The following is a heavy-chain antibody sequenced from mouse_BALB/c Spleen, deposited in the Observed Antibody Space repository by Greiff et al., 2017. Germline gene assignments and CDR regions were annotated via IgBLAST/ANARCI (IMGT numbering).Heavy chain of an antibody. D-gene: IGHD2-1*01. CDR2: INPSNGRT. CDR1: GYTFTSYW. J-gene: IGHJ2*01. V-gene: IGHV1S81*02. CDR3: ARRGPFGNYDY. Sequence: QVQLQQPGAELVKPGASVKLSCKASGYTFTSYWMHWVKQRPGQGLECIGEINPSNGRTNYNEKFKSKATLTVDKSSSTAYMQLSSLTSEDSAVYYCARRGPFGNYDYWGQGTTLTVSS.